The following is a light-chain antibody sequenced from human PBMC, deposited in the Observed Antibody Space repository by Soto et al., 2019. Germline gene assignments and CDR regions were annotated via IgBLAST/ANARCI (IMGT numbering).Light chain of an antibody. Sequence: VLTQSPDTLSLSPGERATLSCRATETVGSNLAWFQQKPGQTPRLLIYDASTRVTGIPARFRGSGYGRDFTLTISSLEPEDFAVYYCQQRSDWPPLNFGGGTKVEIK. CDR1: ETVGSN. V-gene: IGKV3-11*02. J-gene: IGKJ4*01. CDR3: QQRSDWPPLN. CDR2: DAS.